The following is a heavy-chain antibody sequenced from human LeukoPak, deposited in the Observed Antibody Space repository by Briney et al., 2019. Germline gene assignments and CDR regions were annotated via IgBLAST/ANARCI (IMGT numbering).Heavy chain of an antibody. CDR1: GFTFSSCG. J-gene: IGHJ6*02. CDR2: IWYDGSNH. D-gene: IGHD3-9*01. Sequence: GRSLRLSCVASGFTFSSCGMHWVRQGPGKGLEWVAVIWYDGSNHFHSDSLKGRFTISRDNSKNTLYLQMNSLSVEDTAVYYCAREDILNGYFYYFGMDLWGLGTTVIVSS. V-gene: IGHV3-33*01. CDR3: AREDILNGYFYYFGMDL.